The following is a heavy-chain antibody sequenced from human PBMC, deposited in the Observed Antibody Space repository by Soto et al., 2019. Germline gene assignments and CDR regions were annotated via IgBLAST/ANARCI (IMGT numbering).Heavy chain of an antibody. V-gene: IGHV3-48*01. J-gene: IGHJ6*02. CDR1: GFTFSSYS. CDR2: ISSSSSTI. CDR3: SSGWYWPYYYYGMDV. D-gene: IGHD6-19*01. Sequence: EVQLVESGGGLVQPGGSLRLSCAASGFTFSSYSMNWVRQAPGKGLEWVSYISSSSSTIYYADSVKGRFTISRDNAKNSLYLQMNSLRAEDTAVYYCSSGWYWPYYYYGMDVWAKGPRSPSP.